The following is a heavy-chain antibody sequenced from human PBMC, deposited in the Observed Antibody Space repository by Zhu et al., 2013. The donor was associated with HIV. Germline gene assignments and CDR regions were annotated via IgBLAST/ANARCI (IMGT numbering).Heavy chain of an antibody. CDR3: ARGDYSSGWYVY. CDR1: GGSFSNYY. CDR2: INHVGST. D-gene: IGHD6-19*01. Sequence: QVQLQQWGAGLLKPSETLSLTCAVFGGSFSNYYWSWIRQTPGKGLEWIGEINHVGSTNYNPSLKSRVTISVDTSKNQFSPKLSSVTAADTAVYYCARGDYSSGWYVYWGQGTLVTVSS. J-gene: IGHJ4*02. V-gene: IGHV4-34*02.